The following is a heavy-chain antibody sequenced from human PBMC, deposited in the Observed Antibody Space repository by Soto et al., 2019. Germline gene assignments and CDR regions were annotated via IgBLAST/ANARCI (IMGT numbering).Heavy chain of an antibody. CDR2: FDPEDGET. CDR3: ATIIVGAIASEYFQH. J-gene: IGHJ1*01. CDR1: GYTLTELS. D-gene: IGHD1-26*01. V-gene: IGHV1-24*01. Sequence: ASVKVSCKVSGYTLTELSMHWVRQAPGKGLEWMGGFDPEDGETIYAQKFQVRVTMTEDTSTDTAYMELSSLRSEDTAVYYCATIIVGAIASEYFQHWGQGTLVTVSS.